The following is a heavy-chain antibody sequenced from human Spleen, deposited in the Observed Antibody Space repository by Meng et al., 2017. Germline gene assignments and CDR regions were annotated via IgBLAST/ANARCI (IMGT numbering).Heavy chain of an antibody. J-gene: IGHJ4*02. CDR1: GFTFRSNW. CDR2: IKSDGSST. D-gene: IGHD5-24*01. V-gene: IGHV3-74*01. CDR3: ATLRRNGYSVFDY. Sequence: EVQLVESGGGLVQPGESLRLSCAASGFTFRSNWMHWVRKVPGKGLVWVSRIKSDGSSTEYADFVKGRFTISRDNAENTLYLQMNTLRAEDTAVYYCATLRRNGYSVFDYWGQGALVTVSS.